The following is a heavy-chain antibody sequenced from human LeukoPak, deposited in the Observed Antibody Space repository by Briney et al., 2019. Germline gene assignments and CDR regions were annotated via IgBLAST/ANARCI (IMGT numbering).Heavy chain of an antibody. V-gene: IGHV3-33*01. J-gene: IGHJ4*02. Sequence: GRSLRLSCAASGFTFSSYGMHWVRQAPGKGLEWVAVIWYDGSNKYYADSVKGRFTISRDNSKNTLYLQMNSLRAEDTAVCYCARDSDYGDYKGGFGYWGQGTLVTVSS. CDR3: ARDSDYGDYKGGFGY. D-gene: IGHD4-17*01. CDR1: GFTFSSYG. CDR2: IWYDGSNK.